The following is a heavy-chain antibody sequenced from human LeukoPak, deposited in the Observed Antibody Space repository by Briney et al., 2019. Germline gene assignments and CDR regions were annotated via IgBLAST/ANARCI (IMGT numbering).Heavy chain of an antibody. CDR1: GGSISSYY. V-gene: IGHV4-59*12. J-gene: IGHJ4*02. CDR3: ARDVVAAAGTWDY. D-gene: IGHD6-13*01. Sequence: SETLSLTCTVSGGSISSYYWSWIRQPPGKGLEWIGYIYYSGSTNYSPSLKSRVTISLDTSKNQFSLKLSSVTAADTAVYYCARDVVAAAGTWDYWGQGTLVTVSS. CDR2: IYYSGST.